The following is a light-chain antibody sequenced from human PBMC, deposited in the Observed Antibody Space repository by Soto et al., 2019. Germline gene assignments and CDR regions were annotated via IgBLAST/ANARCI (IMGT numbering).Light chain of an antibody. V-gene: IGKV3-20*01. Sequence: EILFTQSPGTLSLSPGERATLSCRASQSVSNNYLAWYQQKPGQAPRLLIYGASNTATGIPDRLSGSGSGTVFTLTISRLEPEDVAVYYCQQYGSSGTFGQGTKVDI. CDR2: GAS. J-gene: IGKJ1*01. CDR1: QSVSNNY. CDR3: QQYGSSGT.